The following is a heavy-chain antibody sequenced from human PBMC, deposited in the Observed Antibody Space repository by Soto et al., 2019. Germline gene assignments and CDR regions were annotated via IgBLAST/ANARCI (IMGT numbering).Heavy chain of an antibody. Sequence: ASVKVSCKASGGTFSSYTISWVRQAPGQGLEWMGRIIPILGIANYAQKFQGRVTITADKSTSTAYMELSSLRSEDTAVYYCARSWGGITPPNVIIGSPPRFDYWGQGTLVTVSS. D-gene: IGHD7-27*01. CDR3: ARSWGGITPPNVIIGSPPRFDY. V-gene: IGHV1-69*02. CDR2: IIPILGIA. CDR1: GGTFSSYT. J-gene: IGHJ4*02.